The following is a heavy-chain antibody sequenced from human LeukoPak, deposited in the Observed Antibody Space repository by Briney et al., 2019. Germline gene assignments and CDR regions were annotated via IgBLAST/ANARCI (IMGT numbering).Heavy chain of an antibody. V-gene: IGHV3-11*01. Sequence: GGSLRLSCAASGFTFSDHYMSWIRQTPGKGLEWVSYIDSRGTVLYNADSVKGRFTIFRDNAKNSLFLQMNSLRVEDTAVYFCTRDPDTSSKVDYWGQGTLVTVSS. J-gene: IGHJ4*02. CDR1: GFTFSDHY. D-gene: IGHD5-18*01. CDR2: IDSRGTVL. CDR3: TRDPDTSSKVDY.